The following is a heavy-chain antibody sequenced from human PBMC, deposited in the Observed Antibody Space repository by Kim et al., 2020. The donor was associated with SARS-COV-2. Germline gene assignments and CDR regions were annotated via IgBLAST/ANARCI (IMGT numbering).Heavy chain of an antibody. J-gene: IGHJ6*03. Sequence: GWSLRLTCAASGFSFSSYAMSWVRQAPGMGLEWVSTIPAGAHYTMYADSVKGRSTISRDNSKNTLYLQMNSQRAEETAVYFCAKDGHYTHWYYHRHVWC. D-gene: IGHD4-17*01. CDR3: AKDGHYTHWYYHRHV. CDR1: GFSFSSYA. V-gene: IGHV3-23*01. CDR2: IPAGAHYT.